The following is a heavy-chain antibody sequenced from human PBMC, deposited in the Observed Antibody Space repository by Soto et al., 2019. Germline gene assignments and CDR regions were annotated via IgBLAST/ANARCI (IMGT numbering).Heavy chain of an antibody. Sequence: CKGSGYAMTIYVGNWGRQAPGQRLEWMGWINAGNGNAKYSQKFQGRVTITRDTSASTAYMELSSLRSEDTAVYYCASESYRGEFDYWVQGTLVTVTS. V-gene: IGHV1-3*01. D-gene: IGHD3-3*01. CDR3: ASESYRGEFDY. CDR1: GYAMTIYV. J-gene: IGHJ4*02. CDR2: INAGNGNA.